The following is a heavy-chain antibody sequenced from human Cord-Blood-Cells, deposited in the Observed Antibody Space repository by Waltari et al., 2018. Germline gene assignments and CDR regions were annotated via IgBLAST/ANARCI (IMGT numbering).Heavy chain of an antibody. CDR1: GYSFTSYW. Sequence: VQLMQSGAEVKKPGESLKISCKGSGYSFTSYWIAWVRQMPGKGLVWMGIIYPGDSDTRYSPSFQGQVTISADKSISTAYLQWSSLKASDTAMYYCATASGIAAAGVAFDYWGQGTLVTVSS. J-gene: IGHJ4*02. CDR2: IYPGDSDT. V-gene: IGHV5-51*01. CDR3: ATASGIAAAGVAFDY. D-gene: IGHD6-13*01.